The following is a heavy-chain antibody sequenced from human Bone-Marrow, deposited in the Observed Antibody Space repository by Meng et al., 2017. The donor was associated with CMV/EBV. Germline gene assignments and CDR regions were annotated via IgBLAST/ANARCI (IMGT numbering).Heavy chain of an antibody. CDR1: GFTFDDYA. V-gene: IGHV3-9*01. J-gene: IGHJ4*02. Sequence: SLKISCAASGFTFDDYAMHWVRQAPGKGLEWVSGISWNSGSIGYADSVKGRFTISRDNAKNSLYLQMNSLRAEDTALYYCAKGSTMIVVVSTFAYWGQGTRVTGSS. D-gene: IGHD3-22*01. CDR2: ISWNSGSI. CDR3: AKGSTMIVVVSTFAY.